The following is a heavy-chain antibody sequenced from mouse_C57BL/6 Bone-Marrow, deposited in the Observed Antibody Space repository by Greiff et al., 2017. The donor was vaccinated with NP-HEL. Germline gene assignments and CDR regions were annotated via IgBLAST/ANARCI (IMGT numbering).Heavy chain of an antibody. J-gene: IGHJ4*01. Sequence: EVQLVESGGGLVKPGGSLKLSCAASGFTFSSYAMSWVRQTPEKRLEWVATISDGGSYTYYPENVKGRFTISRDNAKNNLYLQMSHLKSEDTAMYYCARERGDAMDYWGQGTSVTVSS. CDR2: ISDGGSYT. CDR3: ARERGDAMDY. V-gene: IGHV5-4*01. CDR1: GFTFSSYA.